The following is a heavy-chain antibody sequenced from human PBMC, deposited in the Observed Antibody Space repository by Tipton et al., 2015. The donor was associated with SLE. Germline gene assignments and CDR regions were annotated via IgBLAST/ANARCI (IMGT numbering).Heavy chain of an antibody. CDR2: LYHSGTT. CDR1: GYSISSDYY. Sequence: TLSLTCAVSGYSISSDYYWGWIRQPPGKGLECIGSLYHSGTTYYNPSLKSRVTISVDTSKNEFSLRMTSVTAGDTAVYYCGRFRSSWSYFDYWGQGTLVTVSS. V-gene: IGHV4-38-2*01. J-gene: IGHJ4*02. CDR3: GRFRSSWSYFDY. D-gene: IGHD6-13*01.